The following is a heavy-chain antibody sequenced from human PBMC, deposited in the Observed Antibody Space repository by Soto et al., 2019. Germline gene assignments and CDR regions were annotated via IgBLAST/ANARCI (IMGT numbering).Heavy chain of an antibody. CDR3: ARAPVVLWFGELFRNSPHYYYYGMDV. D-gene: IGHD3-10*01. CDR2: INPNSGGT. CDR1: GYTFTGYY. Sequence: QVQLVQSGAEVKKPGASVKVSCKAPGYTFTGYYMHWVRQAPGQGLEWKGWINPNSGGTNYAQKFQGWVTMTRDTSGRTAYMGLGRLRSVDTAVYCCARAPVVLWFGELFRNSPHYYYYGMDVWGQGTTVTVSS. V-gene: IGHV1-2*04. J-gene: IGHJ6*02.